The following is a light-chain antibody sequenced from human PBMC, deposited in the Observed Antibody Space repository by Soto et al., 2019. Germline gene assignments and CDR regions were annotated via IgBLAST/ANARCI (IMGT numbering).Light chain of an antibody. CDR3: TSHARISTLI. Sequence: QSALTQPASVSGSPGQSITISCTGTSSDVGCYNYVSWYQQHPGKAPKLMIYEVLNRPSGVSSRFSGSKSGNTASLTISGLQADDEADYYCTSHARISTLIFGGGTKLTVL. V-gene: IGLV2-14*01. J-gene: IGLJ2*01. CDR1: SSDVGCYNY. CDR2: EVL.